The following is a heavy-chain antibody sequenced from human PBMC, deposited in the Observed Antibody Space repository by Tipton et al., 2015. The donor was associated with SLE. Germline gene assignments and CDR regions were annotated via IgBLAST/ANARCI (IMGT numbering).Heavy chain of an antibody. CDR2: IYHSGST. Sequence: TLSLTCNVSGGSISSSSYYWGWIRQPPGKGLEWIGSIYHSGSTYYNPSLKSPVTISVDTSKNQFSLKLSSVTAADTAVYYCARDAGVWQQLHWYFDLWGRGTLVTVSS. V-gene: IGHV4-39*07. CDR3: ARDAGVWQQLHWYFDL. CDR1: GGSISSSSYY. D-gene: IGHD6-13*01. J-gene: IGHJ2*01.